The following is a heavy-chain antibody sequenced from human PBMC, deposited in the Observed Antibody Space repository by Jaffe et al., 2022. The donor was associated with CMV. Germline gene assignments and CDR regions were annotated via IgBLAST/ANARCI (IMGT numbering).Heavy chain of an antibody. J-gene: IGHJ3*02. CDR3: AKDMRRWLHSDAFDI. Sequence: EVQLVESGGGLVQPGRSLRLSCAASGFTFDDYAMHWVRQAPGKGLEWVSGISWNSGSIGYADSVKGRFTISRDNAKNSLYLQMNSLRAEDTALYYCAKDMRRWLHSDAFDIWGQGTMVTVSS. V-gene: IGHV3-9*01. CDR1: GFTFDDYA. CDR2: ISWNSGSI. D-gene: IGHD5-12*01.